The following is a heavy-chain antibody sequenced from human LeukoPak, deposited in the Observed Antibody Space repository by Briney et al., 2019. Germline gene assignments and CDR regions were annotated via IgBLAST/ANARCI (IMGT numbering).Heavy chain of an antibody. D-gene: IGHD3-10*01. CDR1: RGSLSSYY. CDR3: ARRASGSYYVDY. V-gene: IGHV4-59*01. J-gene: IGHJ4*02. CDR2: IYYSGST. Sequence: SETLSLTCTVSRGSLSSYYWSWIRQPPGKGLEWIGYIYYSGSTNYNPSLKSRVTISVDTSKNQFSLKLTSVTAADTAVYYRARRASGSYYVDYWGQGTLVTVSS.